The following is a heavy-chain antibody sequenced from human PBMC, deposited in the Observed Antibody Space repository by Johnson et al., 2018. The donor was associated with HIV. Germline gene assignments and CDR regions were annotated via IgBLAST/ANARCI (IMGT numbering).Heavy chain of an antibody. Sequence: QVQLVESGGGVVQPGGSLRLSCAASGFSFSSYGMYWARQAPDKGLEWVAYIPFHGNQQYYGDSVKGRFTISRDNSRDTLFLEMNSLRVEDTAVYYCAKRGYLYDSTASFDAFEVWGQGTMVTVSS. CDR2: IPFHGNQQ. D-gene: IGHD5/OR15-5a*01. CDR1: GFSFSSYG. J-gene: IGHJ3*01. V-gene: IGHV3-30*02. CDR3: AKRGYLYDSTASFDAFEV.